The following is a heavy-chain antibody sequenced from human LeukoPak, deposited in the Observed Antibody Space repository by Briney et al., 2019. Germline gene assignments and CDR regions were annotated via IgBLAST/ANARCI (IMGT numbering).Heavy chain of an antibody. J-gene: IGHJ3*02. Sequence: ASVKVSCKASGYTFTSYGISWVRQAPGQGLEWMGWISAYNGNTNYAQKLQGRVTMTTDTSTSTAYMELRSLRSDDTAVYYCARDYFEGFGELFARDAFDIWGQGTMVTVSS. CDR2: ISAYNGNT. V-gene: IGHV1-18*04. D-gene: IGHD3-10*01. CDR3: ARDYFEGFGELFARDAFDI. CDR1: GYTFTSYG.